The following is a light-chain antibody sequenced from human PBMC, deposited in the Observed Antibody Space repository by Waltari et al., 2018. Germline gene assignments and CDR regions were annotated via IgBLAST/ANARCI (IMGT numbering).Light chain of an antibody. CDR2: DAS. CDR3: QQYDNPPIT. V-gene: IGKV1-33*01. Sequence: SQMTQSPSSLSASVGDRVDPTCQASKDINNYLNWYQQKPGRAPQLLIYDASNLETGDPARFSGSGSGTDFTFTISSLQPKDIATYYCQQYDNPPITFGQGTRLEIK. J-gene: IGKJ5*01. CDR1: KDINNY.